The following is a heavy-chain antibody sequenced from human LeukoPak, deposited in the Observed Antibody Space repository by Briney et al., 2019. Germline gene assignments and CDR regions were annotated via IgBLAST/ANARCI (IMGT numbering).Heavy chain of an antibody. CDR1: GGSFSGYY. CDR2: INHSGST. J-gene: IGHJ4*02. CDR3: ARGLWFGDENPPYFDY. D-gene: IGHD3-10*01. Sequence: SETLSLTCAVYGGSFSGYYRSWIRQPPGKGLEWMGEINHSGSTNYNPSLKSRVTISADTSKNQFSLKLSSVTAADTAVYYCARGLWFGDENPPYFDYWGQGTLVTVSS. V-gene: IGHV4-34*01.